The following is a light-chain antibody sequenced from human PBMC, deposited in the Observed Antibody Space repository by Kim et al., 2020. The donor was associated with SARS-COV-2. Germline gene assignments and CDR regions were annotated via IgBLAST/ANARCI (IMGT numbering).Light chain of an antibody. CDR2: GAS. CDR1: QSVGTY. J-gene: IGKJ5*01. V-gene: IGKV3-11*01. CDR3: QQRDTWIT. Sequence: SLSPGERATLSGRASQSVGTYRAWYQQKAGQPPRLVIYGASRRATGIPARFSGSGSGTDFTLTINNLEPEDFAVYYCQQRDTWITFGQGTRLEIK.